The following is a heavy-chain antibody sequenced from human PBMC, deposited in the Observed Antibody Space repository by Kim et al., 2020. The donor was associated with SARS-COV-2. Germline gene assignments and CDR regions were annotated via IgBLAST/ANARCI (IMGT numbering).Heavy chain of an antibody. J-gene: IGHJ6*03. CDR3: ARHRTKVSSLPFYYYYYYMDV. CDR2: IYYSGST. V-gene: IGHV4-59*08. Sequence: SETLSLTCTVSGGSISSYYWSWIRQPPGKGLEWIGYIYYSGSTNYNPSLKSRVTISVDTSKNQFSLKLSSVTAADTAVYYCARHRTKVSSLPFYYYYYYMDVWGKGTTVTVSS. CDR1: GGSISSYY.